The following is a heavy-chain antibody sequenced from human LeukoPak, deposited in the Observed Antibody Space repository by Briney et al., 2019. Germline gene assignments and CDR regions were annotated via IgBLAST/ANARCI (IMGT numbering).Heavy chain of an antibody. Sequence: GASVKVSCKASGYTLTGYYMHWVRQAPGQGLEWMGRINPNSGGTNYAQKFQGRVTMTRDTSISTAYMELSRLRSDDTAVYYCARARSVPAAISLLSYWGQGTLVTVSS. V-gene: IGHV1-2*06. CDR1: GYTLTGYY. J-gene: IGHJ4*02. D-gene: IGHD2-2*02. CDR2: INPNSGGT. CDR3: ARARSVPAAISLLSY.